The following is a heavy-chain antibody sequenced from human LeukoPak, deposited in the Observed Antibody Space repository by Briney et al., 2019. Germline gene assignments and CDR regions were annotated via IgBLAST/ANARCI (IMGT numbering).Heavy chain of an antibody. D-gene: IGHD2-2*01. CDR1: GFTFSTYW. Sequence: GGSLRLSCAASGFTFSTYWMSWVRRAPGKGLEWVANIKQDGSDKFYVDSVKGRFTISRDNAKNSMYLQMNSLRAEDTAIYYCARVLPVASRDYWGQGTLVTVSS. V-gene: IGHV3-7*01. CDR2: IKQDGSDK. J-gene: IGHJ4*02. CDR3: ARVLPVASRDY.